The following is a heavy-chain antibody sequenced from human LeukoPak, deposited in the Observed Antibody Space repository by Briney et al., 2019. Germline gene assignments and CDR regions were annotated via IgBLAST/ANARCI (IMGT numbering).Heavy chain of an antibody. V-gene: IGHV3-43D*03. CDR3: AKDKGKWELLRYYFDY. D-gene: IGHD1-26*01. CDR1: GFTFDDYA. J-gene: IGHJ4*02. Sequence: GGSLRLSCAASGFTFDDYAMHWVRQAPGKGLEWVSLISWDGGSTYYADSVKGRFTISRDNSKNSLYLQMNSLRAEDTALYYCAKDKGKWELLRYYFDYWGQGTLVTVSS. CDR2: ISWDGGST.